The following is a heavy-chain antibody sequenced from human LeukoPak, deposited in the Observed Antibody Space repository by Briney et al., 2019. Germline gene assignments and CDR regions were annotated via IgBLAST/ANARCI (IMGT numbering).Heavy chain of an antibody. Sequence: GGSQRLSCTVSGFTVSSNSWSWVRQAPGKGLEWVSFIYSGGNTHYSDSVTGRFTISRDNSKNTLYLQMNSLRAEDTAIYYCARRAGEYSHPYDYWGQGTLVTVSS. CDR3: ARRAGEYSHPYDY. CDR2: IYSGGNT. D-gene: IGHD2-15*01. J-gene: IGHJ4*02. V-gene: IGHV3-53*01. CDR1: GFTVSSNS.